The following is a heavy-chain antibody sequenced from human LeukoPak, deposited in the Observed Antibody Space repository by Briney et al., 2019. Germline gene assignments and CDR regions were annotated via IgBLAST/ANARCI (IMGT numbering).Heavy chain of an antibody. V-gene: IGHV4-59*01. D-gene: IGHD6-6*01. J-gene: IGHJ5*02. Sequence: NPSETLSLTCTVSGGSISSYYWSWIRQPPGKGLEWIGYIYYSGSTNYNPSLKSRVTISVDTSKNQFSPKLSSVTAADTAVYYCARDRHQKVKAARRGWFDPWGQGTLVTVSS. CDR2: IYYSGST. CDR1: GGSISSYY. CDR3: ARDRHQKVKAARRGWFDP.